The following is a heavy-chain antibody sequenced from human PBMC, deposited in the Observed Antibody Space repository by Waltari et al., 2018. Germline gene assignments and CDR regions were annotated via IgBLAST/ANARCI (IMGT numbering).Heavy chain of an antibody. V-gene: IGHV3-23*01. CDR2: MSGSGGSK. D-gene: IGHD6-13*01. Sequence: EVQLLESGGGLVQPGGSLRLSCAASGFTFSSYSMSWVRQAPGKGLGWVSAMSGSGGSKYYADSVKGRFTISRDKYKNTLYLQMNSLRDEDTAVYYCAKERSAAGDYWGQGTLVTVSS. CDR1: GFTFSSYS. CDR3: AKERSAAGDY. J-gene: IGHJ4*02.